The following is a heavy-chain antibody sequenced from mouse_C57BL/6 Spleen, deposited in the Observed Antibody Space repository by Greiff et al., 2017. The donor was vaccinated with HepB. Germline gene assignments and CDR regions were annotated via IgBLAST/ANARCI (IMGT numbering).Heavy chain of an antibody. CDR2: INPGSGGT. D-gene: IGHD1-1*01. CDR3: ARFSHYGSSYGDY. Sequence: VHLVESGAELVRPGTSVKVSCKASGYAFTNYLIEWVKQRPGQGLEWIGVINPGSGGTNYNEKFKGKATLTADKSSSTAYMQLSSLTSEDSAVYFCARFSHYGSSYGDYWGQGTTHTVSS. CDR1: GYAFTNYL. J-gene: IGHJ2*01. V-gene: IGHV1-54*01.